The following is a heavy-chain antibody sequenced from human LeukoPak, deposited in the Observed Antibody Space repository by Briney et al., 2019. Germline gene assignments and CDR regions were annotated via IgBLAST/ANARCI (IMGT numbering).Heavy chain of an antibody. CDR3: ARQCSSSLRSVWFDP. V-gene: IGHV4-39*01. Sequence: SETLSLTCTVSGGSISSSSYYWGWIRQPPGKGLEWIGSIYYSGSTYYNPSLKSRVTISVDTSKNQFSLKLSSVTAADTAVYYCARQCSSSLRSVWFDPWGQGTLVTVSS. CDR2: IYYSGST. D-gene: IGHD6-13*01. J-gene: IGHJ5*02. CDR1: GGSISSSSYY.